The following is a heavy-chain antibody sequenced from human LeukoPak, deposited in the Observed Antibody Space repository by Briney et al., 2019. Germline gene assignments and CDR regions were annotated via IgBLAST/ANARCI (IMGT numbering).Heavy chain of an antibody. V-gene: IGHV3-49*04. CDR2: IRSKAYGGTT. Sequence: PGRSLRLSCTASGFTFGDYAMSWVRQAPGKGLEWVGFIRSKAYGGTTEYAASVKGRFTISRDDSKSIAYLQMNSLKTEDTAVYYCTRDFGDIVVVPAAMEGYWGQGTLVTVSS. CDR3: TRDFGDIVVVPAAMEGY. J-gene: IGHJ4*02. D-gene: IGHD2-2*01. CDR1: GFTFGDYA.